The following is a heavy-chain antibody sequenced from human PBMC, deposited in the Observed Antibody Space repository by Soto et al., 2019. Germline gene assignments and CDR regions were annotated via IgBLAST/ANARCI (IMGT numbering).Heavy chain of an antibody. D-gene: IGHD3-22*01. J-gene: IGHJ6*02. CDR2: IDPSDSYT. CDR3: ARHERYYDSSGYYVNHYYYYGMDV. V-gene: IGHV5-10-1*01. Sequence: ISCKGSGYSFTSYWISWVRQMPGKGLEWMGRIDPSDSYTNYSPSFQGHVTISADKSIGTAYLQWSSLKASDTAMYYCARHERYYDSSGYYVNHYYYYGMDVWGQGTTVTVSS. CDR1: GYSFTSYW.